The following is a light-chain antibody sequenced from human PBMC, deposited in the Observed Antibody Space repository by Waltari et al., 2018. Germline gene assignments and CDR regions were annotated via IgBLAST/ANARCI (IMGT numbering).Light chain of an antibody. CDR1: QSVSSY. Sequence: EIVLTQSPATLSLSPGERATLSCRASQSVSSYLVWYQQKPGQAPRLLIYDASKRATGIPARFSGSGSGTDFTLTISSLEPENFAVYYCQQYYSDPWTFGQGTKVEIK. CDR3: QQYYSDPWT. J-gene: IGKJ1*01. V-gene: IGKV3-11*01. CDR2: DAS.